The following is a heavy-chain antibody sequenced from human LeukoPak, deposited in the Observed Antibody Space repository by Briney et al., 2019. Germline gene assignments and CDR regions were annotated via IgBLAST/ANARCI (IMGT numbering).Heavy chain of an antibody. CDR3: AREVIEYSSGWYYFDY. Sequence: ASVKVSCKASGYTFPGYYMHWVRQAPGQGLEWMGWINPNSGGTNYAQKFQGRVTMTRDTSISTAYMELSRLRSDDTAVYYCAREVIEYSSGWYYFDYWGQGALVTVSS. D-gene: IGHD6-19*01. V-gene: IGHV1-2*02. CDR1: GYTFPGYY. J-gene: IGHJ4*02. CDR2: INPNSGGT.